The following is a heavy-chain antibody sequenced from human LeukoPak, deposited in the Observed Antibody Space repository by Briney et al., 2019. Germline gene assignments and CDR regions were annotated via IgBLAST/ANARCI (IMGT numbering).Heavy chain of an antibody. V-gene: IGHV3-30-3*01. CDR2: ISYDGSNK. J-gene: IGHJ4*02. CDR3: ARDSSDYDYVWGSYRYNLFIDY. Sequence: PGGSLRLSCAASGFTFSSYAMHWVRQAPGKGLEWVAVISYDGSNKYYADSVKGRFTISRDNSKNTLYLQMNSLRAEDTAVYYCARDSSDYDYVWGSYRYNLFIDYWGQGTLVTVSS. D-gene: IGHD3-16*02. CDR1: GFTFSSYA.